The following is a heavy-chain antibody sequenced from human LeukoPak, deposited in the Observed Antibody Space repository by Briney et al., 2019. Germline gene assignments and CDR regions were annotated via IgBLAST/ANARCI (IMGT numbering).Heavy chain of an antibody. J-gene: IGHJ4*02. CDR3: ARERGFDEVFDY. V-gene: IGHV1-18*01. Sequence: GASVKVSCKASGYTFTSYGITWVRQAPGQGFEWMAWISAYNGNTNYAQKFQGRVTITADKSTSTAYMELSSLRSEDTAVYYCARERGFDEVFDYWGQGTLVTVSS. CDR2: ISAYNGNT. CDR1: GYTFTSYG.